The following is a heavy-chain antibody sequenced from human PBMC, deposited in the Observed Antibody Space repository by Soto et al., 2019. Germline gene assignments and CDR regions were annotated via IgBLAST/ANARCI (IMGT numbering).Heavy chain of an antibody. CDR1: GFSLSTSGMR. Sequence: SGPTLVNPTQTLTLTCTFSGFSLSTSGMRVSWIRQPPGKALEWLARIDWDDDKFYSTSLKTRLTISKDTSKNQVVLTMTNMDPVDTATYYCARSSRGYSYGFAFDIWGQGTMVIASS. CDR3: ARSSRGYSYGFAFDI. J-gene: IGHJ3*02. CDR2: IDWDDDK. V-gene: IGHV2-70*04. D-gene: IGHD5-18*01.